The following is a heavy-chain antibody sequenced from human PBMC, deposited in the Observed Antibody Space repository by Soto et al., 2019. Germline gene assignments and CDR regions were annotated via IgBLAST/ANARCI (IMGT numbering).Heavy chain of an antibody. CDR3: VHTVMVHTITGGHYFDY. CDR2: IYWNEDK. V-gene: IGHV2-5*01. CDR1: AFSLSTNGVG. J-gene: IGHJ4*02. Sequence: QITLEESGPTLVKPTQTLTLTCTFSAFSLSTNGVGVGWIRQPPGKPLEWLAVIYWNEDKRYSRSLKSRLSITKATSKNQVVLTMTTMDPVDPATYYCVHTVMVHTITGGHYFDYWGQGILVNVSS. D-gene: IGHD2-8*01.